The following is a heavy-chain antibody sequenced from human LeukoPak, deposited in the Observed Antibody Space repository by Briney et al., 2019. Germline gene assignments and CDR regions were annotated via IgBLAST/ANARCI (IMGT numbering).Heavy chain of an antibody. V-gene: IGHV3-48*03. CDR2: ISSSGSTI. D-gene: IGHD5-18*01. Sequence: GGSLRLSCAASGFTFSSYEMNWVRQAPGKGLEWVLYISSSGSTIYYADSVKGRFTISRDNAKNSLYLQMNSLRAEDTAVYYCAREDTAMVIPFDYWGQGTLVTVSS. CDR1: GFTFSSYE. J-gene: IGHJ4*02. CDR3: AREDTAMVIPFDY.